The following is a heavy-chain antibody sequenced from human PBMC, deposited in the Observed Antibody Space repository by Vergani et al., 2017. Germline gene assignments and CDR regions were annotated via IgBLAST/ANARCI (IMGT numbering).Heavy chain of an antibody. Sequence: QVQLVQSGAEVKKPGASVKVSCKASGYTFTSYGISWVRQAPGQGLEWMGWISAYNGNTNYAQKLQGRVTMTTDTSTSTAYMELRSLRSDDTAVYYCARFLTYYDFWSGYYSDYYYYGMDVWGQGTTVTVSS. CDR2: ISAYNGNT. D-gene: IGHD3-3*01. CDR1: GYTFTSYG. V-gene: IGHV1-18*01. CDR3: ARFLTYYDFWSGYYSDYYYYGMDV. J-gene: IGHJ6*02.